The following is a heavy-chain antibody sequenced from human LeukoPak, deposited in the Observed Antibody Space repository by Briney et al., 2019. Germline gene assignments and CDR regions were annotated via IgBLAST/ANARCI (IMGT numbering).Heavy chain of an antibody. CDR1: GGSFSGYY. CDR2: INHSGST. J-gene: IGHJ4*02. Sequence: SETLSLTCAVYGGSFSGYYWSWIRQPPGKGLEWIGEINHSGSTNYNPSLKSRVTISVDTSKNQFSLKLSSVTAADTAVYYCARWAGMPGFSGYDIDYFDYWGQGTLVTVSS. D-gene: IGHD5-12*01. CDR3: ARWAGMPGFSGYDIDYFDY. V-gene: IGHV4-34*01.